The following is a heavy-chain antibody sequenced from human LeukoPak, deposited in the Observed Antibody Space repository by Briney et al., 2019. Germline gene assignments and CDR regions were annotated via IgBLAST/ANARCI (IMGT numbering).Heavy chain of an antibody. J-gene: IGHJ4*02. V-gene: IGHV3-23*01. Sequence: GGSLRLSCAASGFTFSSYAMSWVRQAPGKGLEWVSAISGSGGSTYYAGSVKGRFTISRDNSKNTLYLQMNSLRAEDTAVYYCAKLPRGYCSSTSCSYFDYWGQGTLVTVSS. CDR3: AKLPRGYCSSTSCSYFDY. D-gene: IGHD2-2*01. CDR1: GFTFSSYA. CDR2: ISGSGGST.